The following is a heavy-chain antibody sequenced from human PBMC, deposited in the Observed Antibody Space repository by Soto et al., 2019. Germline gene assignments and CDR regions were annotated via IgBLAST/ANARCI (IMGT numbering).Heavy chain of an antibody. CDR3: ASGAMANFDY. V-gene: IGHV1-69*01. CDR1: GGTFGSQG. Sequence: QVQLVQSGAEVKKPGSSVKVSCKASGGTFGSQGIAWVRQAPGQGLEWMGGFIAMLGTPTYAKKVQGRATIAADESLTSSYLVLRSLRSEDTDVYFCASGAMANFDYWGQGTVVTASS. CDR2: FIAMLGTP. J-gene: IGHJ4*02. D-gene: IGHD5-18*01.